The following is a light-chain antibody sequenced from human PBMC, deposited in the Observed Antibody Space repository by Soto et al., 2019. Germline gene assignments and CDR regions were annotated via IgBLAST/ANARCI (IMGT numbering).Light chain of an antibody. CDR3: SSYAGSSHYV. CDR1: GSVSTDNY. CDR2: EVS. V-gene: IGLV2-8*01. Sequence: QAVVTQEPSLSVSPAGTVTLTCGLNSGSVSTDNYASWYQQHPGKAPKLMIYEVSKRPSGVPDRFSGSKSGNTASLTVSGLQAEDEADYFCSSYAGSSHYVFGTGTKLTVL. J-gene: IGLJ1*01.